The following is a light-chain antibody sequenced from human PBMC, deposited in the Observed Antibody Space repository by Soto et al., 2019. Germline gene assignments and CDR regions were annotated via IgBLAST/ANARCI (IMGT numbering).Light chain of an antibody. CDR1: QSVSNNY. V-gene: IGKV3-20*01. Sequence: DIVLTQSPGTLSLSQGERATLSCRASQSVSNNYLAWYQQKPGQAPRLLIYGASNRATGIPSRFSGSGSGTEFTLTISSLQPEDFGIYYCQQYKSWRTFGQGTKVDI. CDR3: QQYKSWRT. J-gene: IGKJ1*01. CDR2: GAS.